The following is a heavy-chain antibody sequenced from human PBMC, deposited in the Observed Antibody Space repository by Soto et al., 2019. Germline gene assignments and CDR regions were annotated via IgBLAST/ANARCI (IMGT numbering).Heavy chain of an antibody. J-gene: IGHJ4*02. D-gene: IGHD3-22*01. Sequence: EVQLVESGGALVQPGGSLRLSCAASGFAFSGYSMNWVRQPPGKGLEWVSYISTSGTTVHYADSVRGRFTISRDNAKNSLDLQMNSLRAEDTAVYYCARDVGYYYDKLDCWGQGTLVTVSS. CDR3: ARDVGYYYDKLDC. V-gene: IGHV3-48*01. CDR2: ISTSGTTV. CDR1: GFAFSGYS.